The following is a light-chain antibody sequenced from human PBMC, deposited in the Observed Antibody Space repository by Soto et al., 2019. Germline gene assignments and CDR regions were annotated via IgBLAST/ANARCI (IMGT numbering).Light chain of an antibody. CDR2: GAS. Sequence: EIVLPQSPGTLSLSPGDRATLSCSASQSVNSNFLAWYQQKPGQAPRLLIYGASSRATGIPDTFSGSGSGTDFTLTISRLEPADFAVYYCQQYGTSPWTFGQGTKVDIK. V-gene: IGKV3-20*01. CDR3: QQYGTSPWT. CDR1: QSVNSNF. J-gene: IGKJ1*01.